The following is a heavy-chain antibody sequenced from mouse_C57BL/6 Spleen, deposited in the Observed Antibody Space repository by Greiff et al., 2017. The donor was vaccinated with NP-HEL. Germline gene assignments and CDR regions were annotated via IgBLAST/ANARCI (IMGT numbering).Heavy chain of an antibody. CDR3: ARKEGDYYGSSHWYFDV. J-gene: IGHJ1*03. D-gene: IGHD1-1*01. CDR1: GYTFTSYW. CDR2: IDPSDSYT. Sequence: VQLKQPGAELVMPGASVKLSCKASGYTFTSYWMHWVKQRPGQGLEWIGEIDPSDSYTNYNQKFKGKSTLTVDKSSSTAYMQLSSLTSEDSAVYYCARKEGDYYGSSHWYFDVWGTGTTVTVSS. V-gene: IGHV1-69*01.